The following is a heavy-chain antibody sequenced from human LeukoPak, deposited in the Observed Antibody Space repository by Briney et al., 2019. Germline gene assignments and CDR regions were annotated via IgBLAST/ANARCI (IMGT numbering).Heavy chain of an antibody. Sequence: ASVKVSCKASGYTFTSYDINWVRQAPGQGLEWMGWISAYNGNTNYAQKLQGRVTMTTDTSTSTAYMELRSLRSDDTAVYYCARDGCTNGVCYFYYFDYWGQGTLVTVSS. D-gene: IGHD2-8*01. V-gene: IGHV1-18*01. J-gene: IGHJ4*02. CDR1: GYTFTSYD. CDR2: ISAYNGNT. CDR3: ARDGCTNGVCYFYYFDY.